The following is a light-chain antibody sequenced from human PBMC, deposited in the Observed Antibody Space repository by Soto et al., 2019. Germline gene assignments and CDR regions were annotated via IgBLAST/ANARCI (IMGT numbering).Light chain of an antibody. V-gene: IGKV3-11*01. CDR1: QSVNNY. CDR3: QQCNNWPLT. Sequence: EIVLTQSPATLSLSPGERATLSCRASQSVNNYLAWYQQQPGQPPRLLISDASNRATGIPGRFSGSGSGTDLTLTISTLEPEDFAIYYCQQCNNWPLTFGGGTKVDIK. J-gene: IGKJ4*01. CDR2: DAS.